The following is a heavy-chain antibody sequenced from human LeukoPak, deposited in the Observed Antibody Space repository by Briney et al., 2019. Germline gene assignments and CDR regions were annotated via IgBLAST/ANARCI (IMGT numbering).Heavy chain of an antibody. D-gene: IGHD3-22*01. Sequence: GGSLRLSCAASGFTFSSYSMNWVRQALGKGLEWVSVIYSGGSTYYADSVKGRFIISRDNSKNTLYLQMNSLRAEDTAVYYCARMATTYYHDSRGFYYYYMDVWGKGTTVTISS. J-gene: IGHJ6*03. CDR2: IYSGGST. CDR1: GFTFSSYS. V-gene: IGHV3-66*01. CDR3: ARMATTYYHDSRGFYYYYMDV.